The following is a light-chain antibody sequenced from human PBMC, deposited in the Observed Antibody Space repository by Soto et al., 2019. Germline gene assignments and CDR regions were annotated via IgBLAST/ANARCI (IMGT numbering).Light chain of an antibody. J-gene: IGKJ1*01. CDR2: GAS. CDR1: QSVFNNH. Sequence: EIVLTQSPGTLSLSAGERATLSCRASQSVFNNHIGWYQQKPGQAPRRLIFGASFRATGIPDRFSGSGSGTDFTLTISRLEPEDFAVYYCRQYGSSPTTFGQGTKVDIK. CDR3: RQYGSSPTT. V-gene: IGKV3-20*01.